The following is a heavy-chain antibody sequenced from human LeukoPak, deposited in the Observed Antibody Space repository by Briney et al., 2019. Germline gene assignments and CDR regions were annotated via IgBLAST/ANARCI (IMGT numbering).Heavy chain of an antibody. CDR3: AKSFGVHTVNYYYFDY. V-gene: IGHV3-30*18. Sequence: GGSLRLSCAASGFTFSSYGMHWVRQAPGKGLEWVAVISYDGSIKYYADSVKGRFTISRDNSKNTLYLQMNSLRAEDTAVYYCAKSFGVHTVNYYYFDYWGQGTLVTVSS. CDR1: GFTFSSYG. CDR2: ISYDGSIK. D-gene: IGHD4-17*01. J-gene: IGHJ4*02.